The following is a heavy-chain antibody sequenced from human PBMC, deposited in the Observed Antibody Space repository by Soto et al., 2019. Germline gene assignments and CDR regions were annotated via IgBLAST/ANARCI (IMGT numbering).Heavy chain of an antibody. CDR1: GYTLTSYG. CDR3: ARDHYDILTGYYGDYYGMDV. Sequence: GASVKVSCKASGYTLTSYGISWVRQAPGQGLEWMGWISAYNGNTNYAQKLQGRVTMTTDTSTSTAYMELRSLRSDDTAVYYCARDHYDILTGYYGDYYGMDVWGQGTTVTVSS. J-gene: IGHJ6*02. D-gene: IGHD3-9*01. CDR2: ISAYNGNT. V-gene: IGHV1-18*01.